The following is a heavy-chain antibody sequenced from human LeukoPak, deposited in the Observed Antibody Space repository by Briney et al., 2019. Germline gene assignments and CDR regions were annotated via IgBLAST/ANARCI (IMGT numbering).Heavy chain of an antibody. J-gene: IGHJ4*02. CDR3: AREGRHYDILTGYYNVAFFDY. V-gene: IGHV3-53*01. Sequence: PGGSLRLSCAASGFTVSSNYMSWVRQAPGKGLEWVSVIYSGGSTYYADSVKGRFTISRDNSKNTLYLQMNSLRAEDTAVYYCAREGRHYDILTGYYNVAFFDYRGQGTLVTVFS. D-gene: IGHD3-9*01. CDR2: IYSGGST. CDR1: GFTVSSNY.